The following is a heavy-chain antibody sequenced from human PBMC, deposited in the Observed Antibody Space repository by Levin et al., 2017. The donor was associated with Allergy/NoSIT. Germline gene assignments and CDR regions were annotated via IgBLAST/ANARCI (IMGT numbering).Heavy chain of an antibody. V-gene: IGHV4-34*01. D-gene: IGHD2-15*01. Sequence: SETLSLTCAVYGGSFSGYYWSWIRQPPGKGLEWIGEINHSGSTNYNPSLKSRVTISVDTSKNQFSLKLSSVTAADTAVYYCARGLGYCSGGSCYGYFQHWGQGTLVTVSS. J-gene: IGHJ1*01. CDR3: ARGLGYCSGGSCYGYFQH. CDR2: INHSGST. CDR1: GGSFSGYY.